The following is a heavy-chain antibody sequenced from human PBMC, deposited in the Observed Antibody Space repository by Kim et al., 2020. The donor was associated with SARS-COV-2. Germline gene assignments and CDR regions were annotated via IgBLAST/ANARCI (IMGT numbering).Heavy chain of an antibody. CDR1: GFTFSSYW. CDR2: INSDGSST. J-gene: IGHJ3*02. CDR3: ARERRWLQLPPPPYYDAFDI. D-gene: IGHD5-12*01. V-gene: IGHV3-74*01. Sequence: GGSLRLSCAASGFTFSSYWMHWVRQAPGKGLVWVSRINSDGSSTSYADSVKGRFTISRDNAKNTLYLQMNSLRAEDTAVYYCARERRWLQLPPPPYYDAFDIWGQGTMVTVSS.